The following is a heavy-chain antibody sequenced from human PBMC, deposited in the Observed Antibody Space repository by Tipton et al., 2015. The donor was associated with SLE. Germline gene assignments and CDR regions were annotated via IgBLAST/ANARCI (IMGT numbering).Heavy chain of an antibody. D-gene: IGHD3-22*01. Sequence: QLVQSGAEVKKPGESLKISCKGSGYSFTSYWIGWVRQAPGQGLEWMGWINPNSGGTNYAQKFQGRVTMSRDTSISTAYMELSRLRSDDTAVYYCARGDYYDSSGYPDYWGQGTLVTVSS. V-gene: IGHV1-2*02. CDR1: GYSFTSYW. CDR2: INPNSGGT. J-gene: IGHJ4*02. CDR3: ARGDYYDSSGYPDY.